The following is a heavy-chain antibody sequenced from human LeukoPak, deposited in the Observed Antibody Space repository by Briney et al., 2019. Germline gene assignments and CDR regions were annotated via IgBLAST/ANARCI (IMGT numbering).Heavy chain of an antibody. Sequence: GGSLRLSCAASGFTFDDYGMSWVRQAPGKGLEWVSGISWNSGSIGYADSVKGRFTISRDNAKNSLYLQMNSLRAEDTALYYCAKDTLRVGPSFDAFDIWGQGTMVTVSS. D-gene: IGHD1-26*01. CDR2: ISWNSGSI. CDR3: AKDTLRVGPSFDAFDI. CDR1: GFTFDDYG. J-gene: IGHJ3*02. V-gene: IGHV3-9*01.